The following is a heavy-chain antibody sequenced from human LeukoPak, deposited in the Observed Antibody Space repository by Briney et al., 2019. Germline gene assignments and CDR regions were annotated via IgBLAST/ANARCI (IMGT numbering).Heavy chain of an antibody. CDR1: GFSLSNYW. CDR3: AREDYCSGGSCLENWFDP. Sequence: GGSLRLSCAASGFSLSNYWMHWVRQAPGKGPVWVSRINSDGSNTRYADSVKGRFTISRDNAKNTLYLQMNSLRDEDTAVDYWAREDYCSGGSCLENWFDPWGQGTLVTVSS. J-gene: IGHJ5*02. CDR2: INSDGSNT. D-gene: IGHD2-15*01. V-gene: IGHV3-74*01.